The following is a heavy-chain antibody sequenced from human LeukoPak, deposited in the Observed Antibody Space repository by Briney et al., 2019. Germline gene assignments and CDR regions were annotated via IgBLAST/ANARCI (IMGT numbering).Heavy chain of an antibody. D-gene: IGHD2-2*01. CDR2: INPNSGGT. Sequence: ASVKVSCKASGYTFTGYYMHWARQAPGQGLEWMGWINPNSGGTNYAQKFQGRVTMTRDTSISTAYMELSRLRSDDTAVYYCALSSTGGRDFDYWGQGTLVTVSS. CDR3: ALSSTGGRDFDY. CDR1: GYTFTGYY. V-gene: IGHV1-2*02. J-gene: IGHJ4*02.